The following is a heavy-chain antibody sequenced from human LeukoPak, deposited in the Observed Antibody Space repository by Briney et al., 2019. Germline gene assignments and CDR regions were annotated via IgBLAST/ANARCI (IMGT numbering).Heavy chain of an antibody. V-gene: IGHV1-2*02. Sequence: ASVKVSCKASGYSFIGYHMHWVRQAPGQGLEWIGWTNPNTGGTKYAQKFQGRVTMTRDTPISTAYMELSSLRSDDTAVYFCASVEMATIGFEHWGQGTLVTVSS. CDR3: ASVEMATIGFEH. CDR2: TNPNTGGT. D-gene: IGHD5-12*01. J-gene: IGHJ4*02. CDR1: GYSFIGYH.